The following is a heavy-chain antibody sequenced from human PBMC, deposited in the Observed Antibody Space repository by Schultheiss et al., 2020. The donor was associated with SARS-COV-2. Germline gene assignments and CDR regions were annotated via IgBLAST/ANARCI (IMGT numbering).Heavy chain of an antibody. CDR1: GFTFSSYE. CDR3: VKASNYCSGGSCYSSHFDY. V-gene: IGHV3-48*03. CDR2: ISSSGSTI. Sequence: GGSLRLSCAASGFTFSSYEMNWVRQAPGKGLEWVSYISSSGSTIYYADSVKGRFTISRDNSKNTLYLQMSSLRAEDTAVYYCVKASNYCSGGSCYSSHFDYWGQGTLVTVSS. J-gene: IGHJ4*02. D-gene: IGHD2-15*01.